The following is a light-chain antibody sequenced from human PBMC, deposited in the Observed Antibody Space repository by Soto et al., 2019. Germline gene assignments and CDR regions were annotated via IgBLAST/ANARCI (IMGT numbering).Light chain of an antibody. J-gene: IGKJ1*01. V-gene: IGKV1-5*03. CDR2: KAS. CDR3: QHYNSYPDA. CDR1: QTISSW. Sequence: DIRLTHSLPTLSGYVGDRVTITCRASQTISSWLAWYQQKPGKAPKLLIYKASTLKSGVPSRFSGSGSGTEFTLTISSLQPDDFATYYCQHYNSYPDAFGQGTIADIK.